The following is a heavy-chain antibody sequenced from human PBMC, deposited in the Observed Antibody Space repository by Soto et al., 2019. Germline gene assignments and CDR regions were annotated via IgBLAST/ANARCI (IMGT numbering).Heavy chain of an antibody. V-gene: IGHV3-11*01. CDR1: GFTFSDYY. CDR3: ARDQCSSTSCYAWSTIFGVVIGNHDAFDI. Sequence: GGSLRLSCAASGFTFSDYYMSWIRQAPGKGLEWVSYISSSGSTIYYADSVKGRFTISRDNAKNSLYLQMNSLRAEDTAVYYCARDQCSSTSCYAWSTIFGVVIGNHDAFDIWGQGTMVTVSS. CDR2: ISSSGSTI. J-gene: IGHJ3*02. D-gene: IGHD2-2*01.